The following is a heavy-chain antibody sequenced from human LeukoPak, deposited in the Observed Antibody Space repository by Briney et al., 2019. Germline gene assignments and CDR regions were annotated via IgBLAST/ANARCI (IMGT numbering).Heavy chain of an antibody. Sequence: SETLSLTCAVYGGSFSGYYWSWIRQPPGKGLEWIGEINHSGSTNYNPSLKSRVTISVATSKNQFSLKLSSVTAADTAVYYCARLRAARLGYFDYWGQGTLVTVSS. CDR1: GGSFSGYY. V-gene: IGHV4-34*01. D-gene: IGHD6-6*01. CDR3: ARLRAARLGYFDY. J-gene: IGHJ4*02. CDR2: INHSGST.